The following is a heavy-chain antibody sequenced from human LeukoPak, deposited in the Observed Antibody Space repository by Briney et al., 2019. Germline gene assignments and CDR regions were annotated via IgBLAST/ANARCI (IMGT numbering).Heavy chain of an antibody. Sequence: GASVKVSCKASGGTFSSYAISWLRQAPGQGLEWMGGIIPIFGTANYAQKFQGRVTTTADESTSTAYMELSSLRSEDTAVYYCARGKVVVVVAATHYYMDVWGKGTTVTVSS. CDR2: IIPIFGTA. V-gene: IGHV1-69*13. CDR1: GGTFSSYA. CDR3: ARGKVVVVVAATHYYMDV. J-gene: IGHJ6*03. D-gene: IGHD2-15*01.